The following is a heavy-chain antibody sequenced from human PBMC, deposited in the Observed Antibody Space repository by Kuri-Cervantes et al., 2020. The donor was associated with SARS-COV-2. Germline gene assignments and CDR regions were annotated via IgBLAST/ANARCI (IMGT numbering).Heavy chain of an antibody. J-gene: IGHJ4*02. V-gene: IGHV4-61*02. CDR1: GGSISSGSYY. CDR2: IYTSGST. D-gene: IGHD3-22*01. Sequence: SETLSLTCTASGGSISSGSYYWSWIRQPAGKGLEWIGRIYTSGSTNYNPSLKSRVTISVDTSKNQFSLKLSSVTAADTAVYYCARVYYDSSGYYEVRYFDYWSQGTLVTVSS. CDR3: ARVYYDSSGYYEVRYFDY.